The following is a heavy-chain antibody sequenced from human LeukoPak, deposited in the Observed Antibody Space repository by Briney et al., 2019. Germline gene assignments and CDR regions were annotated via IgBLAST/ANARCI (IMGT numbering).Heavy chain of an antibody. CDR1: GFTFSSYW. V-gene: IGHV3-7*03. D-gene: IGHD3-9*01. CDR3: AXDYTGYFP. Sequence: PGGSLRLSCEASGFTFSSYWMSWVRQAPGKGLEWVANIKTDGSEKYYVVSVKGRFTISRDNAKNSLYLQMNSLRAEDTAVYYCAXDYTGYFPWGQGTLVIVSS. CDR2: IKTDGSEK. J-gene: IGHJ5*02.